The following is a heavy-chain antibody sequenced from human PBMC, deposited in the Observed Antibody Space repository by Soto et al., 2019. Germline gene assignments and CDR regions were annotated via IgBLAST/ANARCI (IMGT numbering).Heavy chain of an antibody. V-gene: IGHV4-39*01. J-gene: IGHJ5*02. CDR2: IYYSGST. Sequence: SETLSLSCTVSGGSISSSSYYWGWIRQPPGKGLEWIGSIYYSGSTYYNPSLKRRVTISVDTSKNQFSLRLSSVTAADTAVYHFARLRHTVTNWFAPWGQGNMVSVSS. D-gene: IGHD4-4*01. CDR1: GGSISSSSYY. CDR3: ARLRHTVTNWFAP.